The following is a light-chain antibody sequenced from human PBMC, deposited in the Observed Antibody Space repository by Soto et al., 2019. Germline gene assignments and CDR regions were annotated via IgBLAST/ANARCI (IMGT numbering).Light chain of an antibody. CDR3: SSYKSSSTLYV. CDR1: SSDVGDNNY. V-gene: IGLV2-14*01. J-gene: IGLJ1*01. Sequence: QSALTQPASVSGSPGQSITISCTGTSSDVGDNNYVSWYQQHPGKAPKLMIFDVTHRPSGISNRFSGSKSGNTASLTISGLQAEDEADYYCSSYKSSSTLYVLGTGTKLTVL. CDR2: DVT.